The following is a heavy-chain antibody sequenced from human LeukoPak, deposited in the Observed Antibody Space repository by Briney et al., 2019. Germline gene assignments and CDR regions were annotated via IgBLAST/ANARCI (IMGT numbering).Heavy chain of an antibody. CDR2: INPNSGGT. J-gene: IGHJ4*02. V-gene: IGHV1-2*02. D-gene: IGHD6-6*01. Sequence: ASVKVSRKASGYTFTGYYMHWVRQAPGQGLEWVGWINPNSGGTNYAQKFQGRVTMTRDTSISTAYMELSRLRSDDTAVYYCARERVAARPKIFDYWGQRTLVTASS. CDR3: ARERVAARPKIFDY. CDR1: GYTFTGYY.